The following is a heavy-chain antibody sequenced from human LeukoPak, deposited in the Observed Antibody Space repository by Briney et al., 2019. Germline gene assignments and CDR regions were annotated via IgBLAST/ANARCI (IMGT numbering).Heavy chain of an antibody. CDR3: ARGHPPSYYDFWGGYYLPDFDY. Sequence: GASVKVSCKASGGTFSSYAISWVRQAPGQGLEWMGGIIPIFGTANYAQKFQGRVTITADESTSTAYMELSSLRSEDTAVYYCARGHPPSYYDFWGGYYLPDFDYWGQGTLVTVSS. CDR2: IIPIFGTA. J-gene: IGHJ4*02. CDR1: GGTFSSYA. D-gene: IGHD3-3*01. V-gene: IGHV1-69*01.